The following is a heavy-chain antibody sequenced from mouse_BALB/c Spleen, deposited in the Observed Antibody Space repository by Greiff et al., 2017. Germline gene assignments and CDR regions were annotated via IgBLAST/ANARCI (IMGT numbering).Heavy chain of an antibody. D-gene: IGHD2-4*01. CDR3: ARRCGLRQYYAMDY. Sequence: EVKLVESGGGLVQPGGSRKLSCAASGFTFSSFGMHWVRQAPEKGLEWVAYISSGSSTIYYADTVKGRFTISRDNPKNTLFLQMTSLRSEDTAMYYCARRCGLRQYYAMDYWGQGTSVTVSS. V-gene: IGHV5-17*02. CDR2: ISSGSSTI. J-gene: IGHJ4*01. CDR1: GFTFSSFG.